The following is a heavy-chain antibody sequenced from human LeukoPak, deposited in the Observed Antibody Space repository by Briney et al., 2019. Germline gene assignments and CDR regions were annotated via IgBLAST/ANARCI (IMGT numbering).Heavy chain of an antibody. J-gene: IGHJ2*01. V-gene: IGHV1-69*13. Sequence: GASVKVSCKASGGIFRNYAISWVRQAPGQGLEWMGGIIPIFGTANYGQKFQGRVTITADESTSTAYIELSSLRSEDTAVYYCATVRITQRYFDLWGRGTLVTVSS. CDR3: ATVRITQRYFDL. CDR1: GGIFRNYA. CDR2: IIPIFGTA. D-gene: IGHD3-16*01.